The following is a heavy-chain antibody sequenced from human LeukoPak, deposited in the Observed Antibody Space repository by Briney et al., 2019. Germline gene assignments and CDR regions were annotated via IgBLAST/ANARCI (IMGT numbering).Heavy chain of an antibody. V-gene: IGHV4-34*01. CDR2: INHSGST. CDR1: GGSFSGYY. D-gene: IGHD1-7*01. CDR3: ARSRGELELLP. Sequence: SETLSLTCAVYGGSFSGYYWSWIRQPPGKGLEWIGEINHSGSTNYNPSLKSRVTISVDTSKNQFSLKLSSVTAADTAVYYCARSRGELELLPWGQGTLVTVSS. J-gene: IGHJ5*02.